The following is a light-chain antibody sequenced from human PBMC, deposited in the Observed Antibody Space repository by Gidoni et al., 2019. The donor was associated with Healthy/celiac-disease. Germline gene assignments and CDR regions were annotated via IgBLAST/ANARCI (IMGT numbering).Light chain of an antibody. V-gene: IGKV1-5*03. J-gene: IGKJ1*01. CDR3: QQYNSYSRT. Sequence: DIQLSQPPSTLSAPVGDRVTITCRARQSISSWLAWYQQKPGKAPKLLIYKASSLESGVPSRFSGSGSGTEFTLTISSLQPDDFATYYCQQYNSYSRTFGQXTRVEIK. CDR1: QSISSW. CDR2: KAS.